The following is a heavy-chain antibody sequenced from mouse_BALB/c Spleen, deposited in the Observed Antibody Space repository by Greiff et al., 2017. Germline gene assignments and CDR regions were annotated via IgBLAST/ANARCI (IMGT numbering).Heavy chain of an antibody. D-gene: IGHD1-2*01. Sequence: VQRVESGAELARPGASVKMSCKASGYTFTSYTMHWVKQRPGQGLEWIGNINPSSGNINYNQKFKDKATLTADKSSSTAYMQLSSLTSEDSAVYYCARGAHYYGYYFDYWGQGITLTVSS. CDR2: INPSSGNI. CDR1: GYTFTSYT. CDR3: ARGAHYYGYYFDY. V-gene: IGHV1-4*01. J-gene: IGHJ2*01.